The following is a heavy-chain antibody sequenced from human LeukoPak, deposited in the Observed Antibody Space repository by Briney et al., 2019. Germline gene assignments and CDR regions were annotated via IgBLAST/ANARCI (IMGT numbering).Heavy chain of an antibody. Sequence: SETLSLTCTVSGGSISSSSYYWGWIRQPPGKGLEWIGSIYYSGSTYYNPSLKSRVTISVDTSKNQFSLKLSSVTAADTAVYCCASLSATGEGELDYWGQGTLVTVSS. D-gene: IGHD3-10*01. CDR1: GGSISSSSYY. CDR3: ASLSATGEGELDY. CDR2: IYYSGST. J-gene: IGHJ4*02. V-gene: IGHV4-39*01.